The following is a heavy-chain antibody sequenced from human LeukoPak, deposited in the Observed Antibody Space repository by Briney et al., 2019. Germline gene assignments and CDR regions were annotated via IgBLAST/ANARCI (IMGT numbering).Heavy chain of an antibody. V-gene: IGHV1-46*03. D-gene: IGHD3-22*01. CDR1: GYTFTSDY. CDR2: ITPTGGST. CDR3: ALGDDNSGSWGS. Sequence: ASVKVSCKASGYTFTSDYMHWVRQAPGQGLEWMGVITPTGGSTDYAQKFQGRVTMIRDMSPSTVYMELSSLTSEDTAVYYCALGDDNSGSWGSWGQGTLVTVSS. J-gene: IGHJ5*02.